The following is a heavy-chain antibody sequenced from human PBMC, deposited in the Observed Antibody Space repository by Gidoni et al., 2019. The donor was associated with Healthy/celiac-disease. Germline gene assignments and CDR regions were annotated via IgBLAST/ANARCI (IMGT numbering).Heavy chain of an antibody. D-gene: IGHD3-9*01. CDR2: MSGSGGST. J-gene: IGHJ4*02. CDR1: GFTFSNDA. V-gene: IGHV3-23*01. CDR3: ASRLRYFDWLNPYFDY. Sequence: EVPLLESGGGLVQPGGSLRLSCAASGFTFSNDAMSWVRQAPGKGLEWVSDMSGSGGSTYYADAVKGRFTISRDNSKNTLYLQMNSLRAEDTAVYYCASRLRYFDWLNPYFDYWGQGTLVTVSS.